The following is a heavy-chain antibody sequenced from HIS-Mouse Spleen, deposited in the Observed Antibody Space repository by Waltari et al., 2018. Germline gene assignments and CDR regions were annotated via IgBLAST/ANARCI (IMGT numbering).Heavy chain of an antibody. CDR2: ISWDGGST. D-gene: IGHD2-8*01. V-gene: IGHV3-43*01. CDR1: GFNFDDYT. J-gene: IGHJ4*02. CDR3: AKAKGLLMVYDY. Sequence: EVQLVESGGVVVQPGGSLRLSCAASGFNFDDYTMHWVRQAPGKGLEWVSLISWDGGSTYYADSVKGRFTISRDNSKNSLYLQMNSLRTEDTALYYCAKAKGLLMVYDYWGQGTLVTVSS.